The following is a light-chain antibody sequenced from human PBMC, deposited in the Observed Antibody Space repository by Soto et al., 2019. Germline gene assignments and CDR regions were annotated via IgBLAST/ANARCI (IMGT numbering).Light chain of an antibody. CDR2: LEGSGSY. CDR1: SGHSSYI. V-gene: IGLV4-60*02. Sequence: QAVVTQSSSASASLGSSVKLTCTLSSGHSSYIIAWHQQQPGKAPRYLMKLEGSGSYNKGSGVPDRFSGSSSGAARYLTISHLQFEDEADYYCETWDSNTWVFGGGTKLTVL. J-gene: IGLJ3*02. CDR3: ETWDSNTWV.